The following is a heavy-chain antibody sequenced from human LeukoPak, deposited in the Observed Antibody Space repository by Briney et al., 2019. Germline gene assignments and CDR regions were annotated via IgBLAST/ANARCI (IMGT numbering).Heavy chain of an antibody. Sequence: GGSLRLSCAASGFTFSSYGMHWVRQAPGKWLEWVAFIRYDGSNKYYADSVKGRFTISRDNSKNTLYLQMNSLRAEDTAVYYCARGPYCGGDCYPMGFDPWGQGTLVTVSS. J-gene: IGHJ5*02. V-gene: IGHV3-30*02. CDR3: ARGPYCGGDCYPMGFDP. CDR1: GFTFSSYG. CDR2: IRYDGSNK. D-gene: IGHD2-21*02.